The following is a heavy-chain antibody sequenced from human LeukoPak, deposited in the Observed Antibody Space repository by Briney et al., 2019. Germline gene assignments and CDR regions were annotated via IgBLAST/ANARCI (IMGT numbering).Heavy chain of an antibody. J-gene: IGHJ2*01. V-gene: IGHV3-48*03. D-gene: IGHD6-13*01. Sequence: GGSLRLSCAASGFTFSTYEMNWVRQAPGKGLEWVSYINRSGDTMYYADSVKGRFTISRDNAKNSLYLQMNSLRAEDTAVYWCVREDSRLAAAPGYFDLWGRGTLVTVSS. CDR2: INRSGDTM. CDR3: VREDSRLAAAPGYFDL. CDR1: GFTFSTYE.